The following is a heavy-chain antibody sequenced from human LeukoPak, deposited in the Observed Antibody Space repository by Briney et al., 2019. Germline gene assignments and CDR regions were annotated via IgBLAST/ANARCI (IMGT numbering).Heavy chain of an antibody. CDR2: IDTDGSST. J-gene: IGHJ4*02. D-gene: IGHD1-1*01. CDR3: TRGGTTFDY. CDR1: GFTFSSYW. Sequence: PGGSLRLSCAASGFTFSSYWMHWVRQAPGKGLVWVSRIDTDGSSTTYADSVKGRFTISRDNAKNTLYLQMNSLRAEDTAIYHCTRGGTTFDYWGQGTLVTVSS. V-gene: IGHV3-74*01.